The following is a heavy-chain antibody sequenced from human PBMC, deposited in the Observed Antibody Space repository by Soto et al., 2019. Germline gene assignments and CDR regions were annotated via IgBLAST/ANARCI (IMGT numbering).Heavy chain of an antibody. J-gene: IGHJ4*02. CDR3: TTDEGALDY. Sequence: GSLRLSCEVSGFTFNTFAMHWVRQAPAKGLEWVSVISHDGGTTDYAAPVKGRFTISRDDSKNTLYLQMNSLKTEDTAVYYCTTDEGALDYWGQGTLVTVSS. CDR1: GFTFNTFA. D-gene: IGHD1-26*01. CDR2: ISHDGGTT. V-gene: IGHV3-15*01.